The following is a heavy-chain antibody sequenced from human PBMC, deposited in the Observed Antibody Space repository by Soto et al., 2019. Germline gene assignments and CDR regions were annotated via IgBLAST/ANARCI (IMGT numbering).Heavy chain of an antibody. CDR1: GDSISSGAYS. Sequence: SETLSLTCAVSGDSISSGAYSWSWIRQPPGKGLECIGYIYARGSTYYNPSLKSRVTMSVDRSKNQFSLNLSSVTAADTAVYFCARILDYGGSAGSNWFDPWGQGTLVTVSS. CDR3: ARILDYGGSAGSNWFDP. D-gene: IGHD4-17*01. CDR2: IYARGST. V-gene: IGHV4-30-2*01. J-gene: IGHJ5*02.